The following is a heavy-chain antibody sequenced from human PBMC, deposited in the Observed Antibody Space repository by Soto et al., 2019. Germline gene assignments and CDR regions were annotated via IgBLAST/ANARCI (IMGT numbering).Heavy chain of an antibody. J-gene: IGHJ6*02. CDR2: IIGSGGRT. CDR1: GFTFSSYA. D-gene: IGHD3-16*01. Sequence: EVQLLESGGGLVQPGWSLRLSCAASGFTFSSYAMSWVRQAPGKGLEWVSAIIGSGGRTYYADSVKGRFTISRDNSKNTLDLQMNSLRVEDTAVYYCAKDRIMGSTTFWGMDVWGQGTTGTVSS. CDR3: AKDRIMGSTTFWGMDV. V-gene: IGHV3-23*01.